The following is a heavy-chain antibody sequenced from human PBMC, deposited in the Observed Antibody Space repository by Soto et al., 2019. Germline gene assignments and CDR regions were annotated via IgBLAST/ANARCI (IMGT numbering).Heavy chain of an antibody. CDR3: ARARISLVGEINKYNMDV. Sequence: SETLSLTCTVSGGSIGYYYWSWIRQPPGKALEWIGYIYDGGSNNYNPSLKSRVTISADTSKNQLSLKLTSVTAADTAVYYCARARISLVGEINKYNMDVWGQGTTVTVSS. CDR2: IYDGGSN. D-gene: IGHD3-16*01. CDR1: GGSIGYYY. V-gene: IGHV4-59*01. J-gene: IGHJ6*02.